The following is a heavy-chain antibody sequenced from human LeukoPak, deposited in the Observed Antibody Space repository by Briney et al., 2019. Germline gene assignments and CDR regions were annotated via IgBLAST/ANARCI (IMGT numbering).Heavy chain of an antibody. J-gene: IGHJ6*03. CDR3: ARSRYCTTTTCYVGYIDV. CDR2: IYHSGST. Sequence: SETLSLTCAVSGYSISSGYCWGWIRQPPGKGLEWIGSIYHSGSTYYNPSLKSRVTISVDTSRNQFSLRLSSVTAADTAVYYCARSRYCTTTTCYVGYIDVGGKGTTVTVSS. V-gene: IGHV4-38-2*01. D-gene: IGHD2-2*01. CDR1: GYSISSGYC.